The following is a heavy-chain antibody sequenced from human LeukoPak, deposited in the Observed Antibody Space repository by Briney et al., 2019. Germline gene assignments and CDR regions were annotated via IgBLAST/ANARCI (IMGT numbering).Heavy chain of an antibody. J-gene: IGHJ4*02. CDR2: ISHSGST. D-gene: IGHD5-18*01. CDR1: GGSFSGYY. V-gene: IGHV4-34*01. CDR3: ARGRSQLWSQKKYYFDY. Sequence: SETLSLTCAVYGGSFSGYYWSWIRQPPGKGLEWIGEISHSGSTNYNPSLKSRVTISVDTSKNQFSLKLSSVTAADTAVYYCARGRSQLWSQKKYYFDYWGQGTLVTVSS.